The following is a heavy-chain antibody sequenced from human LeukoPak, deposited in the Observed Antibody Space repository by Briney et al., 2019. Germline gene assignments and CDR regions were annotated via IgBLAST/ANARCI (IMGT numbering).Heavy chain of an antibody. V-gene: IGHV3-30*03. J-gene: IGHJ4*02. D-gene: IGHD5-18*01. CDR1: GFTFSSYG. CDR2: ISYDGSNK. CDR3: AIEGLYSYDNGY. Sequence: GGSLRLSCAASGFTFSSYGMHWVRQAPGKGLEWVAVISYDGSNKYYADSVKGRFTISRDNSKNTLYLQMNSLRAEDTAVYYWAIEGLYSYDNGYWGQGTLVTVSS.